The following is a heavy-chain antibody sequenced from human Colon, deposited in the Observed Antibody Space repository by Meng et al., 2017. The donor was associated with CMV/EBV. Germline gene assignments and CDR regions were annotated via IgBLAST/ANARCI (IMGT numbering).Heavy chain of an antibody. Sequence: QIPLKESGPTLVNPTQTLTLTCTFSGFSLDSHGVGVGWIRQPPGKAPEWVALIYWDDDKRYSPSLENRLTITKDTSKNQVVLTMTDMGPMDTATYFCSRRRTSIPFDYWGQGILVTVSS. V-gene: IGHV2-5*02. CDR3: SRRRTSIPFDY. D-gene: IGHD2-21*01. CDR1: GFSLDSHGVG. CDR2: IYWDDDK. J-gene: IGHJ4*02.